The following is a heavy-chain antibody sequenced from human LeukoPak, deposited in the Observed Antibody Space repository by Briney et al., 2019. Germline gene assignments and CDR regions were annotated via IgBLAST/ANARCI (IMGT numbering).Heavy chain of an antibody. CDR3: AKGLYCSSTSCYTPDY. CDR1: GFTFSSYG. J-gene: IGHJ4*02. D-gene: IGHD2-2*02. CDR2: IRYDGSNK. V-gene: IGHV3-30*02. Sequence: PGGSLRLSCAASGFTFSSYGMHWVRQAPGKGLEWVAFIRYDGSNKYYADSVKGRFTISRDNSKNTLYLQMNSLRAEDTAVYYCAKGLYCSSTSCYTPDYWGQGTLDTVSS.